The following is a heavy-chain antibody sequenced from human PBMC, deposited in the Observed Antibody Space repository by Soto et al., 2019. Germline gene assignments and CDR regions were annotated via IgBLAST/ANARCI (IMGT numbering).Heavy chain of an antibody. CDR1: GFTFSSYS. Sequence: EVQLVESGGGLVKPGGSLRLSCAASGFTFSSYSMNWVRQAPGKGLEWVSSISSGSSYIYYADSVKGRFTISRDNAKNSLYLQMNSLRAEDTAVYYCARVTVGAYYDYWGQGTLVTVSS. CDR3: ARVTVGAYYDY. J-gene: IGHJ4*02. CDR2: ISSGSSYI. D-gene: IGHD1-26*01. V-gene: IGHV3-21*01.